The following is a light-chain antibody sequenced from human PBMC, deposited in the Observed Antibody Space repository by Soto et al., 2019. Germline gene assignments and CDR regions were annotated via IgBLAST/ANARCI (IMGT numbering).Light chain of an antibody. CDR1: QSVSSSY. CDR3: QQYGSSLTWT. V-gene: IGKV3-20*01. CDR2: GAS. J-gene: IGKJ1*01. Sequence: EIVLTQSPGTLSLSPGERATLSCRASQSVSSSYLAWYQQKPGQAPRLLIYGASSRATGIPDRFSGGGSGTDFTLTISRLEPEDFAVYYCQQYGSSLTWTFGQGTKVDIK.